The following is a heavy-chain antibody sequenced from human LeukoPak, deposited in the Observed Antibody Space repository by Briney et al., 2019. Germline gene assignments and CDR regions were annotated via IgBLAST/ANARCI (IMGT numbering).Heavy chain of an antibody. CDR2: ISSRSSYK. CDR1: RFTFSSYS. CDR3: ARESFAARWD. J-gene: IGHJ4*02. V-gene: IGHV3-21*06. Sequence: GGSLRLSCAASRFTFSSYSMNWIRQAPGKGLEWVSAISSRSSYKYYADSVKGRFTVSRDNAKNSLYLEMNSLRVDDTAVYYCARESFAARWDWGQGTLVTVSS. D-gene: IGHD6-6*01.